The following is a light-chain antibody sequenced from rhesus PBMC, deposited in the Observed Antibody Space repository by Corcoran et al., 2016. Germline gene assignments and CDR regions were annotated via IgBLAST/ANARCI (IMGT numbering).Light chain of an antibody. CDR1: QGISSW. J-gene: IGKJ1*01. Sequence: DIQMTQSPSSLSASVGDRVTITCQASQGISSWLAWYQQKPGNAPTLLIYGAYRLQSGVPSRFSGSCSGTDFNLTISRMQPEDFATYFCQQHKSDPRTFGQGTRVEI. CDR2: GAY. CDR3: QQHKSDPRT. V-gene: IGKV1-21*01.